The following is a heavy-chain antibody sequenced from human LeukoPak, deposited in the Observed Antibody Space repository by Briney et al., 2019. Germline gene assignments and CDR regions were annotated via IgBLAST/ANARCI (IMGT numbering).Heavy chain of an antibody. CDR2: IIPIFGTA. J-gene: IGHJ4*02. CDR3: ARAADRAVLRFLEWLPDY. D-gene: IGHD3-3*01. CDR1: GGTFSSYA. Sequence: SVKVSCKASGGTFSSYAISWVRQAPGQGLEWMGGIIPIFGTANYAQKFQGRVTITADESTSTAYMELSSLRSGDTAVYYCARAADRAVLRFLEWLPDYWGQGTLVTVSS. V-gene: IGHV1-69*13.